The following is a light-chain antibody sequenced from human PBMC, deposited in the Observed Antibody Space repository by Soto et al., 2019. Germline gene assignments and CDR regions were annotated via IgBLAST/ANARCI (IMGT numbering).Light chain of an antibody. CDR1: QSVSTNY. V-gene: IGKV3-20*01. Sequence: EIVLTQSPGTLSLSPGERATRSCRASQSVSTNYLAWYQQKSGQAPRFIMYGASSRATGIPDRFSGSGSGTDFPLTITRLEPEDFAVYFCLQYGGLPRTFGQGTKVDIK. CDR2: GAS. J-gene: IGKJ1*01. CDR3: LQYGGLPRT.